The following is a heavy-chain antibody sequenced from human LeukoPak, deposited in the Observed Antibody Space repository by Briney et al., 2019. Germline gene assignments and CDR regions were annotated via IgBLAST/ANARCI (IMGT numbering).Heavy chain of an antibody. J-gene: IGHJ6*02. D-gene: IGHD3-22*01. CDR1: GFTFSSYW. V-gene: IGHV3-7*01. CDR2: IKQYGSEK. CDR3: AREVVRLHYGMDV. Sequence: GGSLRLSCAASGFTFSSYWMTWVRQAPGKGLEWVANIKQYGSEKYYVDSVKGRFTISRDNAKNSLYMQMNSLRDEDTAVYYCAREVVRLHYGMDVWGQGTTVTVSS.